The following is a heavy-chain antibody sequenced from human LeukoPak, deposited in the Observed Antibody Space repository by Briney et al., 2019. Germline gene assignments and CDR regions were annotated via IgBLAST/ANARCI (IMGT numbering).Heavy chain of an antibody. D-gene: IGHD3-10*01. Sequence: SETLSLTCAVYGGSFIGFHWNWIRQPPGKGLEWIGRIYTSGSTNYNPSLKSRVTISVDTSKNQFSLKLSSVTAADTAVYYCARVVRGVADYWGQGTLVTVSS. V-gene: IGHV4-59*10. CDR3: ARVVRGVADY. J-gene: IGHJ4*02. CDR1: GGSFIGFH. CDR2: IYTSGST.